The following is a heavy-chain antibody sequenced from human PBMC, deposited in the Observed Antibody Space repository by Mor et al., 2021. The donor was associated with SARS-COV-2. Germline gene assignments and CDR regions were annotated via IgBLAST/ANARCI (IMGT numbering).Heavy chain of an antibody. CDR3: AKDNSDTTSSWWLDP. Sequence: GLINPSGSWTSYAPNFQGRLTVTRDRFTNTVFMEMRSLRSEDTAIYYCAKDNSDTTSSWWLDPWGQGTLVTVSS. J-gene: IGHJ5*02. D-gene: IGHD1-26*01. V-gene: IGHV1-46*01. CDR2: INPSGSWT.